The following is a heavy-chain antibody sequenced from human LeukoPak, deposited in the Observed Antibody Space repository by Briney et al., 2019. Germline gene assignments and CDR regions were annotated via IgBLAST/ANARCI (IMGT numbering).Heavy chain of an antibody. J-gene: IGHJ4*02. CDR1: GFTFSSYG. D-gene: IGHD3-22*01. V-gene: IGHV3-30*18. CDR2: ISYDGSNK. CDR3: AKSGSSGILDY. Sequence: GGSLRLSCAASGFTFSSYGMHWVRQAPGKGLEWVAVISYDGSNKYYADSVKGRFTISRDNSKNTLYLQMNSLRAEDTAVYYCAKSGSSGILDYWGQGTLVTVSS.